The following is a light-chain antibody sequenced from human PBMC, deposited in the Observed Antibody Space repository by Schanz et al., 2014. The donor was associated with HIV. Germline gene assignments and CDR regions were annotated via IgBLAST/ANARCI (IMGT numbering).Light chain of an antibody. CDR1: SSDVGPYNY. Sequence: QSALTQPASVSGSPGQSITLSCTGTSSDVGPYNYVSWYQQHPGEAPKLLIHDVTTRPSGTSNRFSGSKSGNAAFLTILGLQAEDEAHYYCSSYTTNGPLVFGGGTKLTVL. CDR3: SSYTTNGPLV. V-gene: IGLV2-14*01. CDR2: DVT. J-gene: IGLJ2*01.